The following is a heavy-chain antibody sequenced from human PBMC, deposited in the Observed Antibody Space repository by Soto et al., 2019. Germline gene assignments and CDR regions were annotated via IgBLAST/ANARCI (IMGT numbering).Heavy chain of an antibody. D-gene: IGHD4-17*01. J-gene: IGHJ4*02. Sequence: PGGSLRLSCAASGFTFSNYGMHWVRQAPGKGLEWVAVIWYDGSNKYYADSVKGRFIISRDNSKNTLYLQMNSLRAEDTAVYYCARGVTTVTTIDYWGQGTLVTVSS. V-gene: IGHV3-33*01. CDR3: ARGVTTVTTIDY. CDR2: IWYDGSNK. CDR1: GFTFSNYG.